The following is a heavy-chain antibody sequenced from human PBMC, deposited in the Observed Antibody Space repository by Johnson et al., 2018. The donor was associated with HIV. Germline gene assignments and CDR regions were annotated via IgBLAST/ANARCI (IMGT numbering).Heavy chain of an antibody. J-gene: IGHJ3*02. CDR3: ASLIWGGGFDI. Sequence: MQLVESGGGVVQPGRSLRLSCAASGFTFSSYDMHWVRQAPGKGLEWVAKIKQDGSEKYYVDSVKGRFTISRDNAKNSLYLQMNSLKAEDTAVYYCASLIWGGGFDIWGQGTIVTVSS. D-gene: IGHD3-16*01. V-gene: IGHV3-7*01. CDR2: IKQDGSEK. CDR1: GFTFSSYD.